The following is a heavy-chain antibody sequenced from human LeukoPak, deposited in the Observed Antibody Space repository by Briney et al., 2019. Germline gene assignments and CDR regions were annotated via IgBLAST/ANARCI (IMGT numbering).Heavy chain of an antibody. J-gene: IGHJ6*02. CDR2: INHSGST. CDR3: AGYCSGGSCYPHYYYYYGMDV. V-gene: IGHV4-34*01. CDR1: GGSFSGYY. D-gene: IGHD2-15*01. Sequence: SETLSLTSAVYGGSFSGYYWSWIRQPPGLGLEWIGEINHSGSTNYNPSLKSRVTISVDTSKNQFSLKLSSVTAADTAVYYCAGYCSGGSCYPHYYYYYGMDVWGQGTTVTVSS.